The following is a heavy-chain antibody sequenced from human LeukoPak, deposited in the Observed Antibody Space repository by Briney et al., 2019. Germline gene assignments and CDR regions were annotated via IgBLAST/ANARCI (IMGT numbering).Heavy chain of an antibody. Sequence: GGSLRLSCEASGFTFSTYNMNWVRPAPGKRLEWVSSITSSSSYAFYADSVKGRFTISRDNAKNSLYLQMNSLRAEDTAVYYCARARGTGNWFDPWGQGTLVTVSS. CDR2: ITSSSSYA. V-gene: IGHV3-21*01. J-gene: IGHJ5*02. D-gene: IGHD1-1*01. CDR1: GFTFSTYN. CDR3: ARARGTGNWFDP.